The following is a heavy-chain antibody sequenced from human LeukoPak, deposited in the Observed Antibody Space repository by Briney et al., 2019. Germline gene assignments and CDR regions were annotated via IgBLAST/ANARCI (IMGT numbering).Heavy chain of an antibody. CDR2: IYYSGST. CDR3: ARYPIVVVPAAISFDY. V-gene: IGHV4-30-4*08. CDR1: GGSISSGDYY. Sequence: PSETLSLTCTVSGGSISSGDYYWSWIRQPPGKGLEWIGYIYYSGSTYYNPSLKSRVTISVDTSKNQFSLKLSSVTAAGTAVYYCARYPIVVVPAAISFDYWGQGTLVTVSS. D-gene: IGHD2-2*02. J-gene: IGHJ4*02.